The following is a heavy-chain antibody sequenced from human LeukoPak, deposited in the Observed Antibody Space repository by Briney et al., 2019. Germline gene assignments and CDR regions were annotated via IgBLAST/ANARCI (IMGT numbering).Heavy chain of an antibody. CDR1: GVTFSTYA. CDR2: ISGSGGTT. CDR3: ATRYIYGSYHFDY. D-gene: IGHD5-18*01. V-gene: IGHV3-23*01. J-gene: IGHJ4*02. Sequence: GGSLRLSCAASGVTFSTYAMSWGRQAPGKGLEWVSAISGSGGTTYYADSVKGRFTISRDNSKNTLYLQMNSLRVEDTAVYYCATRYIYGSYHFDYWGQGTLVTVSS.